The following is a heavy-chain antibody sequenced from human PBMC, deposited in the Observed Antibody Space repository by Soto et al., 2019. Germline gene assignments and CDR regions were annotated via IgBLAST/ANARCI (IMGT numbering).Heavy chain of an antibody. D-gene: IGHD3-22*01. Sequence: GGSLRLSCAASGFTFSSYGMHWVRQAPGKGLEWVAVISYDGSNKYYADSVKGRFTISRDNSKNTLYLQMNSLRAEDTAVYYCAKDRKTYYYDSSGYTDYWGQGTLVTVS. CDR3: AKDRKTYYYDSSGYTDY. V-gene: IGHV3-30*18. CDR1: GFTFSSYG. J-gene: IGHJ4*02. CDR2: ISYDGSNK.